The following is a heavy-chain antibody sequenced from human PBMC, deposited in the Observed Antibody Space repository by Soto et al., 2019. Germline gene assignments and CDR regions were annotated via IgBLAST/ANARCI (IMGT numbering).Heavy chain of an antibody. CDR1: GYTFTIYD. CDR3: ARGVYDILTGLWDP. D-gene: IGHD3-9*01. CDR2: MNPNSGNT. Sequence: ASVKVSCKASGYTFTIYDINWVRQATGQGLEWMGWMNPNSGNTGYAQKFQGRVTMTRNTSISTAYMELSSLRSEDTAVYYCARGVYDILTGLWDPWGQGTLVTVSS. J-gene: IGHJ5*02. V-gene: IGHV1-8*01.